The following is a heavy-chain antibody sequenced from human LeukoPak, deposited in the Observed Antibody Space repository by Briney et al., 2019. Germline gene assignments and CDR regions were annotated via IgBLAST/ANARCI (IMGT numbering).Heavy chain of an antibody. V-gene: IGHV1-46*01. J-gene: IGHJ4*02. CDR3: ARDAMSSVTTSPHFFDY. CDR2: INHSGGNT. Sequence: ASVKVSCKASGYTFTSYYIHWVRQAPGQGLEWMGIINHSGGNTDYAQKFQGRVTMTRDTSTSTVYMELSSLRSEDTAVFYCARDAMSSVTTSPHFFDYWGQGTLVTVSS. CDR1: GYTFTSYY. D-gene: IGHD4-17*01.